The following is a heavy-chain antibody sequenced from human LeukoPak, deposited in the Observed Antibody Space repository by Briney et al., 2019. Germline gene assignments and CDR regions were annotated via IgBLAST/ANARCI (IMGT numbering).Heavy chain of an antibody. CDR3: VRDTYRTAVAGSSGLGY. V-gene: IGHV3-7*01. J-gene: IGHJ4*02. CDR2: IKQDGSEK. Sequence: GGSLRLSCAASGFTFGTYWMGWVRQAPGKGLEWVANIKQDGSEKSYVDSVKGRFTISRDNVKNSVYLQMHSLRADDTAIYYCVRDTYRTAVAGSSGLGYWGQGTLVTVSS. D-gene: IGHD6-19*01. CDR1: GFTFGTYW.